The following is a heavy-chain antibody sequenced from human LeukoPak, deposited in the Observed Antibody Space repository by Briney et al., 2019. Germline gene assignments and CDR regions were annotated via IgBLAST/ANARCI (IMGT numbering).Heavy chain of an antibody. CDR1: VYTFTGYY. CDR2: INPNSGGT. CDR3: ARSSYGVYYYYGMDV. D-gene: IGHD5-18*01. Sequence: ASVNVSCKSSVYTFTGYYMHWVRQAPGQGLEWMGWINPNSGGTNYAQKFQGRVPMTRDTSISTAYMELSRLRSDDTAVYYCARSSYGVYYYYGMDVWGQGTTVTVSS. V-gene: IGHV1-2*02. J-gene: IGHJ6*02.